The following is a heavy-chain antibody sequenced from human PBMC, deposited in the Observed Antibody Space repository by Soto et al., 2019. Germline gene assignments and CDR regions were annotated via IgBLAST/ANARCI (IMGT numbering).Heavy chain of an antibody. CDR1: GASISSSY. CDR3: ARGYYDSNGQSNTFDI. D-gene: IGHD3-22*01. J-gene: IGHJ3*02. CDR2: VYYSGST. Sequence: SETLSLTCTVSGASISSSYWSWIRQSPGKGLEWIGYVYYSGSTKYNPSLKSRVTISVDTSKNQFSLKLSSVTAADTAVYYCARGYYDSNGQSNTFDIWGQGTMVTVSS. V-gene: IGHV4-59*01.